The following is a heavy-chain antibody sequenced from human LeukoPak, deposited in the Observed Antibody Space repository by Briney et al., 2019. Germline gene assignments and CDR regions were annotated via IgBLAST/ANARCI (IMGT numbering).Heavy chain of an antibody. J-gene: IGHJ4*02. Sequence: SETLSLTCTVSGGSISSSSYYWGWIRQPPGKGLEWIGSIYYSGSTNYNPSLKSRVTISVDTSKNQFSLKLSSVTAADTAVYYCARSYYYDSSGYPYWGQGTLVTVSS. CDR2: IYYSGST. D-gene: IGHD3-22*01. CDR1: GGSISSSSYY. V-gene: IGHV4-39*01. CDR3: ARSYYYDSSGYPY.